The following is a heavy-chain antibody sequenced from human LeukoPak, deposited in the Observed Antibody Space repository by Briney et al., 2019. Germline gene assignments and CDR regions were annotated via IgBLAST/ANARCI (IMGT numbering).Heavy chain of an antibody. Sequence: GGSLRLPCAASRFTFSDYYMSWIRQAPGKGLEWVSYISHSGRTMYYADSVKGRFTISRDNAKNSLYLQMNSLRAGDTAVYYCARDSIVRGNIGNDMDVWGKGTTVTVSS. CDR2: ISHSGRTM. D-gene: IGHD2-8*01. V-gene: IGHV3-11*01. CDR3: ARDSIVRGNIGNDMDV. CDR1: RFTFSDYY. J-gene: IGHJ6*03.